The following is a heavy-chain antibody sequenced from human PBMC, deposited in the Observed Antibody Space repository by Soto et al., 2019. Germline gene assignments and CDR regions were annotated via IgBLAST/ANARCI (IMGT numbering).Heavy chain of an antibody. CDR1: GYTFTSYA. CDR2: INAGNGNT. V-gene: IGHV1-3*01. D-gene: IGHD6-19*01. CDR3: ARDTDSSGWYWFDP. J-gene: IGHJ5*02. Sequence: VKVACKASGYTFTSYAMHWVRQAPGQRLEWMGWINAGNGNTKYSQKFQGRVTITRDTSASTAYMELSSLRSEDTAVYYCARDTDSSGWYWFDPWGQGTLVTVSS.